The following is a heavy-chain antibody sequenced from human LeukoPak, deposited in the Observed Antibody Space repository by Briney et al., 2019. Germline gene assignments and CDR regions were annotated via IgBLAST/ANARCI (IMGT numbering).Heavy chain of an antibody. V-gene: IGHV3-23*01. CDR1: GFTFSTYA. CDR3: AKSYNGYESKPDY. J-gene: IGHJ4*02. D-gene: IGHD5-12*01. CDR2: ISGRGDST. Sequence: GGSLRLSCAASGFTFSTYAMNWVRQAPGKGLEWVASISGRGDSTFYTDSVKGRFTISRDNSKITLYLQMNSLRAEDTAVYYCAKSYNGYESKPDYWGQGTLVTVSS.